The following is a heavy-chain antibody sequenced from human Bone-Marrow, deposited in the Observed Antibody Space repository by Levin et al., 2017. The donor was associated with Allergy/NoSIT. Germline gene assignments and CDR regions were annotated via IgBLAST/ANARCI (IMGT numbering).Heavy chain of an antibody. CDR3: AKLPHAVAEVEYFQH. D-gene: IGHD6-19*01. CDR2: ISGSGGST. J-gene: IGHJ1*01. V-gene: IGHV3-23*01. CDR1: GFTFSSYA. Sequence: GESLKISCAASGFTFSSYAMSWVRQAPGKGLEWVSAISGSGGSTYYADSVKGRFTISRDNSKNTLYLQMNSLRAEDTAVYYCAKLPHAVAEVEYFQHWGQGTLVTVSS.